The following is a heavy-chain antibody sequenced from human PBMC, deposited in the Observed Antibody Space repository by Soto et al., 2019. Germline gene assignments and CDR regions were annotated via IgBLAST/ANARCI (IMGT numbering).Heavy chain of an antibody. Sequence: ASVKVSCKASGYTFTSYDINWVRQATGQGLEWMGWMNPNSGNTGYAQKFQGRVTMTRNTSISTAYMELSSLRSEDTAVYYCVRDLGYCSSTSCYDWFDPWGQGTLVTVSS. V-gene: IGHV1-8*01. CDR3: VRDLGYCSSTSCYDWFDP. CDR2: MNPNSGNT. D-gene: IGHD2-2*01. CDR1: GYTFTSYD. J-gene: IGHJ5*02.